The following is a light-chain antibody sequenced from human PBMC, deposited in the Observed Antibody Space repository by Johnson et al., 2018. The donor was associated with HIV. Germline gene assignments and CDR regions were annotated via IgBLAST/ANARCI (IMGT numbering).Light chain of an antibody. CDR3: GIWDSSLSVGV. V-gene: IGLV1-51*02. CDR1: SSNIGNNF. CDR2: ENN. J-gene: IGLJ1*01. Sequence: QSVLTQPPSVSAAPGQKVTISCSGSSSNIGNNFVSWYQQLPGTAPKLLIYENNKRPSGIPDRFSGSKSGPSATLGITGLQTGDEAANYCGIWDSSLSVGVVGTGTKVTAL.